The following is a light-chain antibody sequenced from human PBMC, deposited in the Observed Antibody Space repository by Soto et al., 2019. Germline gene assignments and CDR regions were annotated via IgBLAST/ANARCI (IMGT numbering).Light chain of an antibody. J-gene: IGKJ2*01. V-gene: IGKV1-39*01. CDR1: QNINSH. CDR3: QQSHITTLFT. Sequence: DIQMTQSPSSLSASIGDRVTITCQASQNINSHLNWYQQKPGKAPKVVIYAASRLQSGVPSRFSGSGSGTEFTLTISSLEPEDFATYYCQQSHITTLFTFGKGTKLEIK. CDR2: AAS.